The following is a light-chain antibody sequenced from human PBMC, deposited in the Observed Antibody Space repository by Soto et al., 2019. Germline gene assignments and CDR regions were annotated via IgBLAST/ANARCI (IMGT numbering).Light chain of an antibody. CDR2: GAS. J-gene: IGKJ1*01. CDR3: QQYKNWPPIT. CDR1: QSVGSS. Sequence: IGRTQYAATRSVSAGGRATRSCRASQSVGSSLAWYQQEPGQAPRLLIYGASTRATGIPARFSGSGSGTEFTLTISSLQSDDFAVYFCQQYKNWPPITFGQGTKVDNK. V-gene: IGKV3-15*01.